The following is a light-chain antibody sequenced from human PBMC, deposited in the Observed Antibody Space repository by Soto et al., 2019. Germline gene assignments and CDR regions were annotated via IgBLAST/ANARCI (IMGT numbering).Light chain of an antibody. V-gene: IGLV2-14*01. Sequence: QSALTQPASVSGSPGQSITISCTGTSSGVGGYNYVSWYQQHPGKAPKLMIYDVSNRPSGVSNRFSGSKSGNTASLTISGLQAEDEADYYCSSYTSSSTPSVFGTGTKVTVL. CDR2: DVS. CDR1: SSGVGGYNY. CDR3: SSYTSSSTPSV. J-gene: IGLJ1*01.